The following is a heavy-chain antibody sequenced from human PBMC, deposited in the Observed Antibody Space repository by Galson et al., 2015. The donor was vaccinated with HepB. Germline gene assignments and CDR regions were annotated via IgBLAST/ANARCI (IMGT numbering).Heavy chain of an antibody. CDR3: AASSSDSYGSSRVVYYNWFDP. J-gene: IGHJ5*02. CDR2: ISYDGSNK. Sequence: SLRLSCAASGFTFSSYAMHWVRQAPGKGLEWVAVISYDGSNKYYADSVKGRFTISRDNSKNTLYLQMNSLRAEDTAVYYCAASSSDSYGSSRVVYYNWFDPWGQGTLVTVSS. CDR1: GFTFSSYA. D-gene: IGHD5-18*01. V-gene: IGHV3-30*04.